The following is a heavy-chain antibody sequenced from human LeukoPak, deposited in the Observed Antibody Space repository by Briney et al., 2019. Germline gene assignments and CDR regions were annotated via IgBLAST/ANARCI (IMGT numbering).Heavy chain of an antibody. D-gene: IGHD6-19*01. CDR2: ISGSGGST. CDR3: AKKEPLVAGTLGYFDY. V-gene: IGHV3-23*01. Sequence: QSGGSLRLSCAASGFTFSSYAMHWVRQAPGKGLEWVSAISGSGGSTYYADSVKGRFTISRDNSKNTLYLQMNSLRAEDTAVYYCAKKEPLVAGTLGYFDYWGQGTLVTVSS. J-gene: IGHJ4*02. CDR1: GFTFSSYA.